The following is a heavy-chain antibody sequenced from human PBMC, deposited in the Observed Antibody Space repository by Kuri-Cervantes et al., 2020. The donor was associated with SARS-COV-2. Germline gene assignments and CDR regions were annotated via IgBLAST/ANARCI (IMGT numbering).Heavy chain of an antibody. V-gene: IGHV3-30*07. D-gene: IGHD5-18*01. CDR1: GFTFSSYA. CDR3: ARVRNPVDRTMGEGY. Sequence: GGSLRLSCAASGFTFSSYAMHWVRQAQGKGLEWVAVISYDGSNKYYADSVKGRFTISRDNAKNSLYLQMNSLRADDTAVYYCARVRNPVDRTMGEGYWGQGTLVTVSS. CDR2: ISYDGSNK. J-gene: IGHJ4*02.